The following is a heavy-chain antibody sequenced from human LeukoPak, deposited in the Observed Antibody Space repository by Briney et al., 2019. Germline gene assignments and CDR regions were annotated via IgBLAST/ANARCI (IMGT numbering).Heavy chain of an antibody. D-gene: IGHD6-19*01. CDR2: ISSSGSTI. J-gene: IGHJ6*03. CDR3: ARGGQVTVAGPGRNYYYYYMDV. CDR1: GFTFSDYY. Sequence: PGGSLRLSCAASGFTFSDYYMSWIRQAPGKGLEWVSYISSSGSTIYYADSVKGRFTISRDNAKNSLYLQMNSLRAEDTAVYYCARGGQVTVAGPGRNYYYYYMDVWGKGTTVTVSS. V-gene: IGHV3-11*01.